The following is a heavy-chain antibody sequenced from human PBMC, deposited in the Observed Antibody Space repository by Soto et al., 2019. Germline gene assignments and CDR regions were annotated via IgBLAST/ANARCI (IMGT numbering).Heavy chain of an antibody. CDR1: GGTFSSYA. Sequence: QVQLVQSGAEVKKPGSSVKVSCKASGGTFSSYAISWVRQAPGQGLEWMGGIIPIFGTANYAQKFQGRVKITAAESTSTAYRELSSLRSEDTAVYYCARGEKDSSGWYNYYYGMDVWGQGTTVTVSS. CDR3: ARGEKDSSGWYNYYYGMDV. J-gene: IGHJ6*02. CDR2: IIPIFGTA. V-gene: IGHV1-69*12. D-gene: IGHD6-19*01.